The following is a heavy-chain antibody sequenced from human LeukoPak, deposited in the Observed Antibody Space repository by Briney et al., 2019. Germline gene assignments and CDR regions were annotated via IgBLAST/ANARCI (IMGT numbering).Heavy chain of an antibody. CDR3: ARVFARGNWFDP. Sequence: ASVKVSCKASGYTFTGYYMHWVRQAPGQGLEWMGWINPNSGVTNYAQKFQGRVTMTRDTSISTAYMELSRLRSDDTAVYYCARVFARGNWFDPWGQGTLVTVSS. V-gene: IGHV1-2*02. D-gene: IGHD2-21*01. CDR2: INPNSGVT. CDR1: GYTFTGYY. J-gene: IGHJ5*02.